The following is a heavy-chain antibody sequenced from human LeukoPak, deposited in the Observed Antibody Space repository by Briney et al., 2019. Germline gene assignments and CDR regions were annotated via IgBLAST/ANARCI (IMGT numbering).Heavy chain of an antibody. Sequence: SETLSLTCAVSGGSISSYYWSWIRQPPGKGLEWIGYIYYSGSTNYNPSLKSRVTISVDTSKNQFSLKLTSVTAADTAVYYCARTTEGGYTYGYFYYYYMDVWGKGTTVTISS. CDR2: IYYSGST. CDR1: GGSISSYY. J-gene: IGHJ6*03. CDR3: ARTTEGGYTYGYFYYYYMDV. D-gene: IGHD5-18*01. V-gene: IGHV4-59*01.